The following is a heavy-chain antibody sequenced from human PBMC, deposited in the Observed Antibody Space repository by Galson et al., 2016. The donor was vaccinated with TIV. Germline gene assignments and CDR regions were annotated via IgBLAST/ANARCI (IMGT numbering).Heavy chain of an antibody. D-gene: IGHD3-22*01. CDR2: IYSGGDT. Sequence: SLRLSCAASEITVSRNYMSWVRQAPGGGLEWVSTIYSGGDTYYADSVKGRFTISRDNSKNTLYLQMSGLRTEDTAVYYCARDRFFDASGYYYYYYGMDVWGKGTTVIVSS. V-gene: IGHV3-66*02. CDR1: EITVSRNY. CDR3: ARDRFFDASGYYYYYYGMDV. J-gene: IGHJ6*04.